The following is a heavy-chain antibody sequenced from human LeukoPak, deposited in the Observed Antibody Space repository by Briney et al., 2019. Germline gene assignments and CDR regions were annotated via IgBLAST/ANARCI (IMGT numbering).Heavy chain of an antibody. Sequence: GGSLRLSCAASGFTFSSYAMHWVRQAPGKWLEWVAVIWYDGSNKYYADSVKGRFTISRDNSKNTLYLQMNSLRAEDTAVYYCARDSRWLQFVFEFWGQGTLVTVSS. CDR2: IWYDGSNK. V-gene: IGHV3-33*08. J-gene: IGHJ4*02. D-gene: IGHD5-24*01. CDR1: GFTFSSYA. CDR3: ARDSRWLQFVFEF.